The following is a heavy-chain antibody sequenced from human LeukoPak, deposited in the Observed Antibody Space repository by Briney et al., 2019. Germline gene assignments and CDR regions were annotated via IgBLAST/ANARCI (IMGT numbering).Heavy chain of an antibody. CDR2: IHYDGSSK. D-gene: IGHD3-16*01. J-gene: IGHJ4*02. V-gene: IGHV3-30*02. CDR3: AKPNDYVWGSPPNDY. CDR1: GFTFSSYG. Sequence: GGSLRLSCAAPGFTFSSYGMHWVRQAPGKGLEWVAFIHYDGSSKYYADSGKGRFTISRDNSKNTLYLQMNSLRAEDTALYYCAKPNDYVWGSPPNDYWGQGTLVTVSS.